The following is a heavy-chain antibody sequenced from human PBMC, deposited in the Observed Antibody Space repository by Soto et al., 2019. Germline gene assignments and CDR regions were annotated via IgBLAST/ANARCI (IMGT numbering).Heavy chain of an antibody. J-gene: IGHJ3*02. CDR3: ARAAPGDCGDYEGEYAFDN. CDR2: ISSSSSYI. D-gene: IGHD4-17*01. Sequence: GGSLRLSCAASGFTFSSYSMNWVRQAPGKGQEWVSSISSSSSYIYYADSVKGRFTISRDNAKNSLYLQMKSVRAEDSVVYFRARAAPGDCGDYEGEYAFDNWGQRTMVSVSS. V-gene: IGHV3-21*01. CDR1: GFTFSSYS.